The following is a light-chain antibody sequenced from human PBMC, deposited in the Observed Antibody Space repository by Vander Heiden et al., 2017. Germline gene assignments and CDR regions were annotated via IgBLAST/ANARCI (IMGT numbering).Light chain of an antibody. J-gene: IGLJ2*01. CDR1: SSNIGSNY. V-gene: IGLV1-47*01. CDR3: AAWEDSLSGPVV. Sequence: QSVLTQPPSASGTPGQRVTISCSGSSSNIGSNYVYWYQQLPGTAPKLLIYRNNQRPSGGPDRFSGSKSGTSASLAISGLRSEEEADYYCAAWEDSLSGPVVCGGGTKLTVL. CDR2: RNN.